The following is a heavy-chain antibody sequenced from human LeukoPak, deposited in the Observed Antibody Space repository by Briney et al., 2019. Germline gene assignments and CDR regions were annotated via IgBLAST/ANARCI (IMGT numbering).Heavy chain of an antibody. CDR1: GFTFSSYW. V-gene: IGHV3-7*01. CDR2: IKQDGSEK. J-gene: IGHJ4*02. Sequence: GGSLRLSCAASGFTFSSYWMSWVRQAPGKGLEWVANIKQDGSEKYYVDSVKGRFTISRDNAKNSLYLQMNSLRAEDTAVYYCARENTVAGTFSAFFDYWGQGTLVTVSS. CDR3: ARENTVAGTFSAFFDY. D-gene: IGHD6-19*01.